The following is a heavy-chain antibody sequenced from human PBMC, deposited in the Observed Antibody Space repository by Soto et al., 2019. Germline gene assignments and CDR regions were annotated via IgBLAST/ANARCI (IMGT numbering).Heavy chain of an antibody. CDR3: AKDLFPFTLAYCGGDCSLKPDY. Sequence: QVQLVESGGGVVQPGRSLRLSCAASGFTFSSYGMHWVRQAPGKGLEWVAVISYDGSNKYYADSVKGRFTISRDNSKNSLYLQMNSLRAEDTAVYYCAKDLFPFTLAYCGGDCSLKPDYWGQGTLVTVSS. V-gene: IGHV3-30*18. CDR1: GFTFSSYG. CDR2: ISYDGSNK. D-gene: IGHD2-21*02. J-gene: IGHJ4*02.